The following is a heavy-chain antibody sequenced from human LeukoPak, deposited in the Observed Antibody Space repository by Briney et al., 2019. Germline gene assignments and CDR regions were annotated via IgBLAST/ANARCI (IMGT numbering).Heavy chain of an antibody. V-gene: IGHV4-39*07. D-gene: IGHD6-13*01. CDR1: GASISGSGYY. Sequence: PSETLSLTCAVSGASISGSGYYLGWIRQPPGKGLEWIGNIYYTGSTYYNASLKSRVTISVDTSKNQFSLKLSSVTAADTAVYYCARGPGSSWYSYYYYYMDVWGKGTTVTVSS. CDR3: ARGPGSSWYSYYYYYMDV. CDR2: IYYTGST. J-gene: IGHJ6*03.